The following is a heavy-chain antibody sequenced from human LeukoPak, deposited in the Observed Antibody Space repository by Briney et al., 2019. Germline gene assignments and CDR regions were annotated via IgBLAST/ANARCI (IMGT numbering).Heavy chain of an antibody. D-gene: IGHD2-21*02. V-gene: IGHV1-46*01. CDR2: INPSGGST. Sequence: ASVKVSCKASGYTFTSYYMHWVRQAPGQGLEWMGIINPSGGSTSYAQKFQGRVTMTRDTSTSTVYMELSSLRSEDTAVYYCARYCGGDCYSGSFDYWGQGTLVTVSS. CDR3: ARYCGGDCYSGSFDY. CDR1: GYTFTSYY. J-gene: IGHJ4*02.